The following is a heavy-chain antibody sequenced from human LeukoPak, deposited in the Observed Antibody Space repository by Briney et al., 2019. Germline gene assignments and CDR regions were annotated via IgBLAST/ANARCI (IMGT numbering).Heavy chain of an antibody. CDR3: ARDPLNEGNRLDY. CDR1: GGSISSGDYY. J-gene: IGHJ4*02. CDR2: IYYSGST. Sequence: KASETLSLTCTVSGGSISSGDYYWSWIRQPPGKGLEWIGYIYYSGSTYYNPSLKSRVTISVDTSKNQFSLKLSSVTAADTAVYYCARDPLNEGNRLDYWGQGTLVTVSS. D-gene: IGHD1-14*01. V-gene: IGHV4-30-4*01.